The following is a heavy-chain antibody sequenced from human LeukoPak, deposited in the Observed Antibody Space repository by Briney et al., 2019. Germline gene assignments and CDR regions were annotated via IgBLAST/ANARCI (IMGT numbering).Heavy chain of an antibody. J-gene: IGHJ4*02. CDR3: ARHRRPQWPGGY. CDR2: IYYSGST. V-gene: IGHV4-59*08. D-gene: IGHD6-19*01. CDR1: GGSISSYY. Sequence: SETLSLTCTVSGGSISSYYWSWIRQPPGKGLEWIGYIYYSGSTNYNPSLKSRVTISVDTSKNQFSLKLSSVTAADTAVYYCARHRRPQWPGGYWGQGTLVTVSS.